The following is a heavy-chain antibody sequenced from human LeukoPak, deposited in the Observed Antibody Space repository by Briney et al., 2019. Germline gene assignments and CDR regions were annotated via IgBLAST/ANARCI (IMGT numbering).Heavy chain of an antibody. V-gene: IGHV4-38-2*02. Sequence: SETLSLTCTVSGYSISSGYYWGWIRQRPGKGLEWIGSIYHSGSTYYNPSLKSRVTISVDTSKNQFSLKLSSVTAADTAVYYCARDSWHYDSSGYSGYWGQGTLVTVSS. CDR3: ARDSWHYDSSGYSGY. CDR2: IYHSGST. J-gene: IGHJ4*02. D-gene: IGHD3-22*01. CDR1: GYSISSGYY.